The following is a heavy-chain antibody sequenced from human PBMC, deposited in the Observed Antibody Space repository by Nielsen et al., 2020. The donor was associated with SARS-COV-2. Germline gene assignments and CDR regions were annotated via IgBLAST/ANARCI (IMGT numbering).Heavy chain of an antibody. V-gene: IGHV3-23*01. D-gene: IGHD3-22*01. Sequence: GESLKISCAASGFTFSTYAMSWVRQAPGKGLEWVSSISGSGDSTYSADSVKGRFTISRDNSKNTLYLQMNSLRAEDTAVYYCAKDVRGVRYYDSSGYLGDYWGQGTLVTVSS. J-gene: IGHJ4*02. CDR3: AKDVRGVRYYDSSGYLGDY. CDR2: ISGSGDST. CDR1: GFTFSTYA.